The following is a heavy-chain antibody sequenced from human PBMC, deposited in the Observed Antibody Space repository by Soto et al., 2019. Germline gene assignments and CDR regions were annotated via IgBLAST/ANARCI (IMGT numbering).Heavy chain of an antibody. Sequence: EEQLVETGGGLIQPGGSLRLSCAASGFNVSSNYMNWVRQAPGKGPEWVSIIFSGGNTYYADSVKGRFTISRDNSKNTIYLQRNRLTAEDAAAYYCSGDLSITIFGVGNRYYGMDLCGHWTTVPVSS. J-gene: IGHJ6*02. CDR3: SGDLSITIFGVGNRYYGMDL. D-gene: IGHD3-3*01. CDR2: IFSGGNT. CDR1: GFNVSSNY. V-gene: IGHV3-53*02.